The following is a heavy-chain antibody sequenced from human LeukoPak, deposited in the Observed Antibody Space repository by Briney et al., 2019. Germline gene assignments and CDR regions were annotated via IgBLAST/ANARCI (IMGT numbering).Heavy chain of an antibody. Sequence: GGSLRLSCAASGFTFSSYSMKWVRQAPGKGLGWVSSISSGSSYIYYADSVKGRFTISRDNAKNSLYLQMNSLKAEDTAVYYCARDCWDYGSGSYCGIDYWGQGTLVTVSS. J-gene: IGHJ4*02. CDR3: ARDCWDYGSGSYCGIDY. D-gene: IGHD3-10*01. CDR2: ISSGSSYI. CDR1: GFTFSSYS. V-gene: IGHV3-21*01.